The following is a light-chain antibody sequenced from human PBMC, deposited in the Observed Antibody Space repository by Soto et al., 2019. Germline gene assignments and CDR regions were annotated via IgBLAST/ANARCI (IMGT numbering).Light chain of an antibody. J-gene: IGLJ3*02. V-gene: IGLV1-44*01. CDR3: AARDDSLNGWV. CDR2: SNN. CDR1: SSNIGSNT. Sequence: QSVLTQPPPASGTPGQRVTISCSGSSSNIGSNTVNWYQQLPGRAPKLLIYSNNQRPSGVPGRFSGSKSGTSASLAISGLQSEDEADYYCAARDDSLNGWVFGGGTQLTVL.